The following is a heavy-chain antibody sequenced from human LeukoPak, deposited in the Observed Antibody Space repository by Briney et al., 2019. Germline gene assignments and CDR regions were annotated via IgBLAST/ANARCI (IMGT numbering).Heavy chain of an antibody. CDR2: ISSSGSTI. CDR1: GFTFSDYY. J-gene: IGHJ4*02. Sequence: GGSLRLSCAASGFTFSDYYMSWIRQAPGKGLEWVSYISSSGSTIYYADSVKGRFTISRDNAKNSLYLQMNSLRAEDTAVYYCARATATRTVTTPFDYWGQGTLVTVSS. CDR3: ARATATRTVTTPFDY. V-gene: IGHV3-11*04. D-gene: IGHD4-11*01.